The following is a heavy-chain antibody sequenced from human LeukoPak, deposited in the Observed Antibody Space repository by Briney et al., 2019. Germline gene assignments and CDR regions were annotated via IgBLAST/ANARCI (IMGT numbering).Heavy chain of an antibody. D-gene: IGHD1-1*01. CDR3: ARGGTLGPFDP. Sequence: TTSETLSLTCAVSGGSISSYYWSWIRQPPGKGLEWIGYIYYSGSTNYNPSLKSRVTISVDTSKNQFSLKLSSVTAADTAVYYCARGGTLGPFDPWGQGTLVTVSS. CDR1: GGSISSYY. CDR2: IYYSGST. V-gene: IGHV4-59*01. J-gene: IGHJ5*02.